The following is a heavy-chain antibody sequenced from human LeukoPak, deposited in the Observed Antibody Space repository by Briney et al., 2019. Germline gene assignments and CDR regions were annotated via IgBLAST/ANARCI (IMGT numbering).Heavy chain of an antibody. CDR1: GYTFTGYY. J-gene: IGHJ3*02. V-gene: IGHV1-2*02. CDR3: AREVDILTVTYAFDI. D-gene: IGHD3-9*01. Sequence: ASVKVSCKASGYTFTGYYMHWVRQAPEQGLEWMGWINPNSGGTNYAQKFQGRVTMTRDTSISTAYMELSRLRSGDTAVYYCAREVDILTVTYAFDIWGQGTMVSVSS. CDR2: INPNSGGT.